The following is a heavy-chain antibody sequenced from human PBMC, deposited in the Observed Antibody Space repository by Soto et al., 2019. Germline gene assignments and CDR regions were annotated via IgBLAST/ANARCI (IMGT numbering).Heavy chain of an antibody. Sequence: PSETLSLTCTVSGGPINNYYWSWIRQSPGGGLEYIGYIFYNGSTNYNPSLKSRVSISLDTSKSQFSLRLSSVSAADTAVYYCGRLRMYTFGTYYRFIDHWGQGTLVTVSS. D-gene: IGHD3-10*01. CDR1: GGPINNYY. CDR3: GRLRMYTFGTYYRFIDH. CDR2: IFYNGST. J-gene: IGHJ4*02. V-gene: IGHV4-59*01.